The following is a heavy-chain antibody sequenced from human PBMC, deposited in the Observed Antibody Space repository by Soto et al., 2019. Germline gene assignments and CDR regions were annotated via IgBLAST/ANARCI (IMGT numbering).Heavy chain of an antibody. CDR3: WGQTFTISAASYGRSNWFDP. J-gene: IGHJ5*02. Sequence: SETLSLTCSASGGSITSSSHFWGWVRQPPGKGLEWIGTIYFTGNTSYTPSHTSRLTKSIDTSKNEFSLRLKSVTAAETAVYYCWGQTFTISAASYGRSNWFDPWGPGTLVTVSS. CDR1: GGSITSSSHF. CDR2: IYFTGNT. D-gene: IGHD3-9*01. V-gene: IGHV4-39*01.